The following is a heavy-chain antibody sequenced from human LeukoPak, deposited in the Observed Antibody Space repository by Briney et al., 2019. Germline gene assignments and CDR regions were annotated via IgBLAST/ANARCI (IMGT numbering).Heavy chain of an antibody. J-gene: IGHJ4*02. V-gene: IGHV3-7*03. CDR2: INQDGSAK. Sequence: GGSLRLSCAASGFTFPNSWMTWVRQAPGKGLEWVADINQDGSAKVYVDSVKGRFTISRDNAESSLYLQMNSLRAEDTAVYYCAKDADIQYSSSWYGFDYWGQGTLVTVSS. CDR1: GFTFPNSW. CDR3: AKDADIQYSSSWYGFDY. D-gene: IGHD6-13*01.